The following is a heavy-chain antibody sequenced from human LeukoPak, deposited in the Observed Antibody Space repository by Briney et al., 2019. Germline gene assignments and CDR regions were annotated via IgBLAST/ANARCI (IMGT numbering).Heavy chain of an antibody. V-gene: IGHV1-2*02. Sequence: GASVKLSFTASGFTFTTYAIHWVRQAPGQGLEWMGWITPGGGSNYPQRFQGRVAITWDTSSTIAYMDLSRLTSDDTAVYNCARDRYGDGFAHLDYWGQGALVTVSS. CDR3: ARDRYGDGFAHLDY. J-gene: IGHJ4*02. CDR1: GFTFTTYA. D-gene: IGHD5-24*01. CDR2: ITPGGGS.